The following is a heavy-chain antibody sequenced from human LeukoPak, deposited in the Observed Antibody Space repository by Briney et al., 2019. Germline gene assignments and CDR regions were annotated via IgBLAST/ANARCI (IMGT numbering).Heavy chain of an antibody. Sequence: PSETLSLTCTVSGGSISSYYWSWIRQPPGKGLEWIGYIYYSGSTNYNPSLKSRVTISVDTSKNQFSLKLSSVTAADTAVYYCARGGVSRDGYNLETFDYWGQGTLVTVSS. V-gene: IGHV4-59*01. D-gene: IGHD5-24*01. J-gene: IGHJ4*02. CDR1: GGSISSYY. CDR2: IYYSGST. CDR3: ARGGVSRDGYNLETFDY.